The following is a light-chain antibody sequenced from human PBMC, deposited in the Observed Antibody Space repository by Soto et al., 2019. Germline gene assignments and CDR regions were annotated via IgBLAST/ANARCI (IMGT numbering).Light chain of an antibody. CDR2: AAS. J-gene: IGKJ3*01. V-gene: IGKV3-20*01. CDR3: QQFGSSPGFT. Sequence: IVLTQSPGTLSLSPGERATLSCRASQSINNRYLAWYQQKPGQAPRLLIYAASSRATGIPDRFSGSGSGTDFTLTISRLEPEEFAVYYCQQFGSSPGFTFGPGTKVDIK. CDR1: QSINNRY.